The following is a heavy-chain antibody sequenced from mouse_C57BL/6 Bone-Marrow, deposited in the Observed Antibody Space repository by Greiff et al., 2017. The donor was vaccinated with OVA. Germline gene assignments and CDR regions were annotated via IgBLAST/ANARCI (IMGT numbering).Heavy chain of an antibody. CDR1: GFTFSDFY. J-gene: IGHJ3*01. CDR3: ARDGDYGSSLAWFAY. Sequence: EVMLVESGGGLVQSGRSLRLSCATSGFTFSDFYMEWVRQAPGKGLEWIAASRNKANDYTTEYSASVKGRFIVSRDTSQSILYLQMNALRAEDTAIYYCARDGDYGSSLAWFAYWGQGTLVTVSA. CDR2: SRNKANDYTT. V-gene: IGHV7-1*01. D-gene: IGHD1-1*01.